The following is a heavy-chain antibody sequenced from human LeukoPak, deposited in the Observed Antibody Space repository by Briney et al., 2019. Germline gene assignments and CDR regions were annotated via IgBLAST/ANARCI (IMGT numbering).Heavy chain of an antibody. Sequence: ASVKVSCKASGYTFTSYYVHWVRQAPGQGLEWMGIIHPSGGSTSSAQKFQGRVTMTRDTSTSTVYMELSSLRSEDTAVYYCARAKRNYCSSTSCYLDYWGQGTPVTVSS. CDR1: GYTFTSYY. D-gene: IGHD2-2*01. J-gene: IGHJ4*02. CDR3: ARAKRNYCSSTSCYLDY. CDR2: IHPSGGST. V-gene: IGHV1-46*01.